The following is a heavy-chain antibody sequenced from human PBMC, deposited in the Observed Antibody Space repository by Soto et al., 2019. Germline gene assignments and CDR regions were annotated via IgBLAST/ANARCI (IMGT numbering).Heavy chain of an antibody. Sequence: QVQLQQWGAGLLKPSETLSLTCAVYGGSFSGYYWSWIRQPPGKGLEWIGEINHSGSTNYNPSLKSRVTISVDTSKNQFSLKLSSVTAADTAVYYCASSAPAARPYFDYWGQGTLVTVSS. V-gene: IGHV4-34*01. CDR2: INHSGST. CDR3: ASSAPAARPYFDY. J-gene: IGHJ4*02. CDR1: GGSFSGYY. D-gene: IGHD6-6*01.